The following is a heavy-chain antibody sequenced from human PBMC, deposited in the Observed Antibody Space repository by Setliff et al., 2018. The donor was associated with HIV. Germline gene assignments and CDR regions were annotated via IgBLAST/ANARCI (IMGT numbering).Heavy chain of an antibody. Sequence: GSLRLSCAASGFTFSNSWMHWVRQAPGKGLVWVSRINTDGSSATYADSVKGRFTNSRDNAKNMLYLQMSSLRAEDTAVYYCATGKVSDYFDILTAYPNWGQGALVTVSS. CDR1: GFTFSNSW. CDR3: ATGKVSDYFDILTAYPN. J-gene: IGHJ4*02. CDR2: INTDGSSA. V-gene: IGHV3-74*03. D-gene: IGHD3-9*01.